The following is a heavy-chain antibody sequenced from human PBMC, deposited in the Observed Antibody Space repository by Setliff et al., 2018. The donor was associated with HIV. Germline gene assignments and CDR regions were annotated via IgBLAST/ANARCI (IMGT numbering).Heavy chain of an antibody. D-gene: IGHD3-22*01. CDR3: ARDPSSGIYYDSSGQYFQN. J-gene: IGHJ1*01. V-gene: IGHV1-69*13. CDR2: IIPIFGRA. Sequence: SVKVSCKASGGTFSSYAISWVRQAPGQGLEWMGGIIPIFGRANSAQKFQGRVTITADESTSTAYMGLRSLRPDDTAVYFCARDPSSGIYYDSSGQYFQNWGQGTLVT. CDR1: GGTFSSYA.